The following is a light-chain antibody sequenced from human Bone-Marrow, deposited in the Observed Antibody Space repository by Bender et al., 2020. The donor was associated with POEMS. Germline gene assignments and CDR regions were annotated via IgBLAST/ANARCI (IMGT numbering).Light chain of an antibody. J-gene: IGLJ2*01. CDR2: YDS. V-gene: IGLV3-21*01. CDR3: QVWDSSIYVV. Sequence: SYVLTQPPSVSVAPGNTARITCGGNNIESKSVHWYQQKPGQAPVLVIYYDSDRPSAIPERFSGSNSGNTATLSISRAQAGDEADYYCQVWDSSIYVVFGGGTKLTVL. CDR1: NIESKS.